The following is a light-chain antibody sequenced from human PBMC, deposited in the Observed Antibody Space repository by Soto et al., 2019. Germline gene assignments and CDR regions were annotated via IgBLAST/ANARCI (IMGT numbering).Light chain of an antibody. Sequence: DIQVTQSPSSLSASVGDRVTITCRASQDIRSDLGWYQQKPGKPPKRLIYGASTLQTGVPSRFSGSGSETEFTLTISSLQPEDFAVYYCQQYGSSWTFGQGTKVEIK. CDR3: QQYGSSWT. CDR1: QDIRSD. J-gene: IGKJ1*01. V-gene: IGKV1-17*01. CDR2: GAS.